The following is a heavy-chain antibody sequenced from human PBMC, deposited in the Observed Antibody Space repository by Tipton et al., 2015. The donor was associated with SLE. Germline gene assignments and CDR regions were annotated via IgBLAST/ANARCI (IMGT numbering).Heavy chain of an antibody. CDR2: IYYSGRA. CDR3: ARVPRTFYYDYSGHFDY. CDR1: GGSISTDDFY. Sequence: TLSLTCTVSGGSISTDDFYWSWIRQNPERGLEWIGYIYYSGRAYYNPSLKSRLSISLDTSKNHFSLKLSSVTAADTAVYYCARVPRTFYYDYSGHFDYWGPGTLVTVSS. V-gene: IGHV4-31*03. D-gene: IGHD3-22*01. J-gene: IGHJ4*02.